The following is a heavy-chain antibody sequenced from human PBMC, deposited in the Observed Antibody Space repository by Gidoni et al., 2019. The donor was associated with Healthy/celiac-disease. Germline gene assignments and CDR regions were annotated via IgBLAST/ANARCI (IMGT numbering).Heavy chain of an antibody. D-gene: IGHD3-16*01. CDR1: ACTSSSYA. CDR3: ARVGIMITFGGALL. CDR2: ISYDGSNK. J-gene: IGHJ4*02. V-gene: IGHV3-30*01. Sequence: QVQLVVPGGGAVQPGRSLSLSCAASACTSSSYAMHWVRQAPGKGLEWVAVISYDGSNKCYADSVKGRFTISRDNAKNTLYLQMNSLRDEDTAVYYCARVGIMITFGGALLWGQGTLVTVSS.